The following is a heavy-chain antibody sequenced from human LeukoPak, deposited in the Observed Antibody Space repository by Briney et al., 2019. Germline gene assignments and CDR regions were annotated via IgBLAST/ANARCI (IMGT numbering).Heavy chain of an antibody. V-gene: IGHV5-51*01. J-gene: IGHJ6*03. CDR3: VRRVDHMITFGGPLNGYYYYYMDV. D-gene: IGHD3-16*01. CDR2: IYPGDSNT. Sequence: GESLKISCKGSGYTFTNYWIGWVRQMPEKGLEWMGIIYPGDSNTRYSPSFQGQVTISVDKSINTAYLQWSSLKASDTAMYYCVRRVDHMITFGGPLNGYYYYYMDVWGKGTTVTVSS. CDR1: GYTFTNYW.